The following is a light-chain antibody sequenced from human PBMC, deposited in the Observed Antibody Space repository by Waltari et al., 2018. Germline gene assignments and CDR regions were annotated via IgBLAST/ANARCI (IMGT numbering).Light chain of an antibody. CDR3: QQYGSSPLLS. CDR1: QSVTSNY. CDR2: GTS. V-gene: IGKV3-20*01. Sequence: EMVLTQSPGTLSLSPGERATLSCRASQSVTSNYLDWYQHKPDQAPRLLIYGTSSRATGIPDRFSGSGSGTDFTLTISRLEPEDFAVYYCQQYGSSPLLSFGPGTKVDIK. J-gene: IGKJ3*01.